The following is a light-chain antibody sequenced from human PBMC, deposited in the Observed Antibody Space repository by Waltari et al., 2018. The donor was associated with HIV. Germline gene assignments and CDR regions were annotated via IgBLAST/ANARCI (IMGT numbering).Light chain of an antibody. CDR2: EVS. CDR3: CSYAGSSTYVV. V-gene: IGLV2-23*02. CDR1: TSYVCVYNL. J-gene: IGLJ2*01. Sequence: QSALPQPASVSGSPGPSIPISCTGTTSYVCVYNLVPWYQQHPGKAPKLMIYEVSKRPSGVSNRFSGSKSGNTASLTISGLQAEDEADYYCCSYAGSSTYVVFGGGTKLTVL.